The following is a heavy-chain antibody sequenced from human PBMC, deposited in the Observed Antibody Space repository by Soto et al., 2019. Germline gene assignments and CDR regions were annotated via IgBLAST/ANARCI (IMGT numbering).Heavy chain of an antibody. D-gene: IGHD6-13*01. Sequence: SVKVSCKASGFTFTSSAMQWVRQARGQRLEWIGWIVVGSGNTNYAQKVQERVTITRDMSTSTAYMELSSLRSEDTAVYYCAAVNHYSSSSWYSEVIAFDIWGNGTMVTVSS. CDR3: AAVNHYSSSSWYSEVIAFDI. V-gene: IGHV1-58*02. CDR2: IVVGSGNT. CDR1: GFTFTSSA. J-gene: IGHJ3*02.